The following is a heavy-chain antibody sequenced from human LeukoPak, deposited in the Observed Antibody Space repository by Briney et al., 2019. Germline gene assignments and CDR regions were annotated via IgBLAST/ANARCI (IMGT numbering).Heavy chain of an antibody. CDR2: ISSRSTYI. V-gene: IGHV3-21*01. CDR3: ARTIVVVPAAVFAY. CDR1: GFTFSSDA. D-gene: IGHD2-2*01. Sequence: PGGSLRLSCAASGFTFSSDAMNWVRQAPGKGLEWVSSISSRSTYIYYADSVKGRFSISRDNAKNSLYLQMNSLRAEDTAVYYCARTIVVVPAAVFAYWGQGTLVTVSP. J-gene: IGHJ4*02.